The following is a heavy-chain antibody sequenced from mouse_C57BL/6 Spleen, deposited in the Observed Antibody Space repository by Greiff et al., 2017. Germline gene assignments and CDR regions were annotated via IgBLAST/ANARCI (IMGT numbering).Heavy chain of an antibody. Sequence: EVHLVESGGDLVKPGGSLKLSCAASGFTFSSYGMSWVRQTPDKRLEWVATISSGGSYTYYPDSVKGRFTISRDNAKNTLYLQMSSLKSEDTAMYYCARQGGNSYFDYWGQGTTLTVSS. D-gene: IGHD2-1*01. J-gene: IGHJ2*01. CDR2: ISSGGSYT. CDR1: GFTFSSYG. CDR3: ARQGGNSYFDY. V-gene: IGHV5-6*01.